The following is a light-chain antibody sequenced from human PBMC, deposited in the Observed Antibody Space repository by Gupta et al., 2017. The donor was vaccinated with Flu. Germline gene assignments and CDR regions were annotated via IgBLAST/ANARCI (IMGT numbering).Light chain of an antibody. CDR2: AKN. Sequence: SSELTQDPAVSVALGQTVRITCQGDSLRSYYASWYQQKPGQAPVLVIYAKNNRPSGIPDRFSCSSSGNTASLTMTGAQAQDKADYYLSSRDSGDSHPSFVGG. J-gene: IGLJ2*01. V-gene: IGLV3-19*01. CDR1: SLRSYY. CDR3: SSRDSGDSHPSF.